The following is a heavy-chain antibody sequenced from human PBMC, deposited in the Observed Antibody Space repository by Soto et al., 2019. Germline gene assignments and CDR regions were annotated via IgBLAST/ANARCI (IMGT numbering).Heavy chain of an antibody. D-gene: IGHD1-26*01. CDR3: ASPQKVGASLYAYDI. CDR2: IIPIFGTT. J-gene: IGHJ3*02. Sequence: SVKVSCKASGGTYSSYAINWVRQAPGQGLQWMGGIIPIFGTTNYAQNFQGRVTITADESTSTAYMELSSLKSDDTAVYYCASPQKVGASLYAYDIWGQGTMVTVSS. V-gene: IGHV1-69*13. CDR1: GGTYSSYA.